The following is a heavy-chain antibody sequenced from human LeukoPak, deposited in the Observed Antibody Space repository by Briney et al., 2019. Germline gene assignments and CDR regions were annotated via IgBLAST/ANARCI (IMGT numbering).Heavy chain of an antibody. V-gene: IGHV1-69*01. CDR3: ARLNLDSGGSWYYFDY. Sequence: SVKVSCKASGGTFSSYAISWVRQAPGQGLEWMGGIIPIFGTANYAQKFQGRVTITADESTSTAYMELSSLRSEDTAVYYCARLNLDSGGSWYYFDYWGQGTLATVSS. J-gene: IGHJ4*02. D-gene: IGHD2-15*01. CDR1: GGTFSSYA. CDR2: IIPIFGTA.